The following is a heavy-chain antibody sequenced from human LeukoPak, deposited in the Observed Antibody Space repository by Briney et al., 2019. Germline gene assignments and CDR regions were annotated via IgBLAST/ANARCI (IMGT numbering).Heavy chain of an antibody. D-gene: IGHD6-13*01. CDR2: IHYTGST. V-gene: IGHV4-59*12. Sequence: SETLSLTCTVSGGSISSYYWSWIRQSPGKGLECIGYIHYTGSTNYNPSLKSRVTISVDTSKNQFSLKLNSVTAADTAVYYCARVSSSWYPDWYFDLWGRGTLVTVSS. CDR3: ARVSSSWYPDWYFDL. J-gene: IGHJ2*01. CDR1: GGSISSYY.